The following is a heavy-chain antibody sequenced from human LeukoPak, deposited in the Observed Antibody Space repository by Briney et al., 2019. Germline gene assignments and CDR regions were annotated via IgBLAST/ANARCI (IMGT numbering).Heavy chain of an antibody. J-gene: IGHJ4*02. Sequence: SGGSLRLSCAASGFTVSSTYMSWDRQAPGKGLEWVSLIYTGGNTYYADSVKGRFTLSRDNSKNTVYLQMNSLRVEDTAMYYCATISDLLFYFDSWGQGALVTVSS. CDR1: GFTVSSTY. CDR2: IYTGGNT. CDR3: ATISDLLFYFDS. V-gene: IGHV3-66*01.